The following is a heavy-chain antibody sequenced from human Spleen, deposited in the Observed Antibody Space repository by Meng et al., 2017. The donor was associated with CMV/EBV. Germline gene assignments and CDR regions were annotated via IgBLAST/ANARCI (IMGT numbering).Heavy chain of an antibody. D-gene: IGHD3-22*01. Sequence: SETLSLTCTVSGGSISSYYWSWIRQPPGKGLEWIGYIYYSGSTNYNPSLKSRVTISVDTSKNQFSLKLSSATAADTAVYYCARYWLSNDAFDIWGQGTMVTVSS. CDR2: IYYSGST. CDR3: ARYWLSNDAFDI. J-gene: IGHJ3*02. CDR1: GGSISSYY. V-gene: IGHV4-59*01.